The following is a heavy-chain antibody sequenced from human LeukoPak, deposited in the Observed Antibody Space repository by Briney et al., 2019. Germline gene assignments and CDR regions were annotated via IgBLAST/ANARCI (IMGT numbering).Heavy chain of an antibody. CDR3: ARLLRSGYSYGFPDY. J-gene: IGHJ4*02. Sequence: SETPSLTCTVSGASISSYYWSWIRQPPGKGLEWIGYIYYSGSTNYNPSLKSRGTISVDTSKNQFSLKLNSVTAADTAVYFCARLLRSGYSYGFPDYWGQGTLVTVSS. D-gene: IGHD5-18*01. CDR1: GASISSYY. V-gene: IGHV4-59*01. CDR2: IYYSGST.